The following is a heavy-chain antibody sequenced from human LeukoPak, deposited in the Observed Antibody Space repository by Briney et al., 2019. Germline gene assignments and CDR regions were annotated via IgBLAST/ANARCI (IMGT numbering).Heavy chain of an antibody. J-gene: IGHJ4*02. CDR2: IYSGGTT. D-gene: IGHD5-12*01. CDR1: GFTVSTNY. CDR3: ARYDYGRSGFDY. Sequence: GGSLRLSCAASGFTVSTNYMTWVRQAPGKGLEWVSVIYSGGTTYYADSVKGRFGISRGNSKNTLYLQMNSLRAEDTAVYYCARYDYGRSGFDYWGQGTLVTVSS. V-gene: IGHV3-66*01.